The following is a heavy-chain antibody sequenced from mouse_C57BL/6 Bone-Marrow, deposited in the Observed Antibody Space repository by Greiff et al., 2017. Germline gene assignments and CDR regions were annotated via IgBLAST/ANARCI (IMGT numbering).Heavy chain of an antibody. J-gene: IGHJ2*01. D-gene: IGHD1-1*01. CDR3: ARVLITRAFDY. CDR2: INPNNGGT. Sequence: VQLQQSGPELVKPGASVKISCKASGYTFTDYYMNWVKQSHGKSLEWIGDINPNNGGTSYNQKFKGKATLTVDKSSSTAYMELRSLTSEDSAVYYCARVLITRAFDYWGQGTTLTVSS. CDR1: GYTFTDYY. V-gene: IGHV1-26*01.